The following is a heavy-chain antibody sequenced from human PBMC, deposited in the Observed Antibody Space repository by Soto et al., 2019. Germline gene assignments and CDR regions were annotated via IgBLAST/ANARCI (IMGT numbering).Heavy chain of an antibody. Sequence: QVQLQESGPGLVKPSETMSLSCTVSGGSISSYYWSWFRQSPGKRMEWIGYVHHSWGSSYNPSLQSRVAISLDTSKSQFSLKVTSVTATATAGYYGARQGFGPLHGLVDVWGQGTTVTVSS. D-gene: IGHD3-10*01. CDR3: ARQGFGPLHGLVDV. CDR2: VHHSWGS. CDR1: GGSISSYY. J-gene: IGHJ6*02. V-gene: IGHV4-59*08.